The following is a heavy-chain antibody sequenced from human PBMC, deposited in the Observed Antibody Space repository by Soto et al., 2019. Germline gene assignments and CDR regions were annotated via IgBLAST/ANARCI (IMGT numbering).Heavy chain of an antibody. CDR2: IKSKTDGGTI. D-gene: IGHD3-9*01. Sequence: GGSLRLSSAPSGFTFKDAWLGRIRQTPGGGLEWVGRIKSKTDGGTIDYAAAVKGRFSISTDDSKNTLYLQMNSLKTEDTAVYYCARGPDTLTAYYGPFEYWGQGT. V-gene: IGHV3-15*01. CDR1: GFTFKDAW. J-gene: IGHJ4*02. CDR3: ARGPDTLTAYYGPFEY.